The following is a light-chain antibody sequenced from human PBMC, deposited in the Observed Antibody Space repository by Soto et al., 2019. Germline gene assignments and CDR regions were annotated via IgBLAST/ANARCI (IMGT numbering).Light chain of an antibody. CDR1: SIDVGGYNY. V-gene: IGLV2-8*01. J-gene: IGLJ2*01. CDR2: EVS. CDR3: SSYAGSNNVV. Sequence: QSALTQPPSASGSPGQSVTISCTGTSIDVGGYNYVSWYQQHPGKAPKLMIYEVSKRPSGVPDRFSGSKSGNTASLTVSGLHTEDEADYYCSSYAGSNNVVFGGGTQLTVL.